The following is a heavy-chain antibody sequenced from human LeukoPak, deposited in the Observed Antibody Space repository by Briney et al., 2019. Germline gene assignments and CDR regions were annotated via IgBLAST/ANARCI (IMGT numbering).Heavy chain of an antibody. D-gene: IGHD1-20*01. Sequence: ASVKVSCKASGYTFTSYAMHWVRQAPGQRLEWMGWINAGNGNTKYSQKFQGRVTITRDTSASTAYMELSSLRSEDTAVYYCARDLVLVTGDYYYYGMDVWGQGTTVTVSS. CDR2: INAGNGNT. V-gene: IGHV1-3*01. CDR1: GYTFTSYA. J-gene: IGHJ6*02. CDR3: ARDLVLVTGDYYYYGMDV.